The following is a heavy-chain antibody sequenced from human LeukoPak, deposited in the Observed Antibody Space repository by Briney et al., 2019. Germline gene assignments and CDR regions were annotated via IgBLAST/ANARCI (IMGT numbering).Heavy chain of an antibody. CDR2: ISGSGGST. CDR1: GFTFTSYV. J-gene: IGHJ4*02. D-gene: IGHD6-13*01. V-gene: IGHV3-23*01. Sequence: GGSLRLSCAASGFTFTSYVMSWVRQAPGKGLEWVSTISGSGGSTYYADSVKGRFTMSRDNSKNTLYLQMNSLRADGTAVYYCAKPGISAAGTYFFDNWGQGTLVTVSS. CDR3: AKPGISAAGTYFFDN.